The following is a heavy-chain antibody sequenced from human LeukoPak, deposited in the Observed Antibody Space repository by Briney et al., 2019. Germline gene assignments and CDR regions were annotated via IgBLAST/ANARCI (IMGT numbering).Heavy chain of an antibody. D-gene: IGHD2-15*01. Sequence: PGGSLRLSCAASGFTFSNYDMHWVRQAPGKGLEWVALIWYDGSNKYYADSVKGRFTISRGNFKNTLYLQMSSLRPEDTAVYFCSKGGQSGPWYSLDCWGQGTLVTVSS. CDR3: SKGGQSGPWYSLDC. V-gene: IGHV3-33*06. CDR1: GFTFSNYD. CDR2: IWYDGSNK. J-gene: IGHJ4*02.